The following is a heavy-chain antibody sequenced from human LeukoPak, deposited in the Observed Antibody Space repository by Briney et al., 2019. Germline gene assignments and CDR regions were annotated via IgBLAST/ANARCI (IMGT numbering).Heavy chain of an antibody. V-gene: IGHV4-34*01. Sequence: PGGSLRLSCVASGFTFSPYSMNWVRQPPGKGLEWIGEINHSGSTNYNPSLKSRVTISVDTSKNQFSLKLSSVTAADTAVYYCARQRLGYCSSTSCYALDYWGQGTLVTVSS. CDR1: GFTFSPYS. D-gene: IGHD2-2*01. J-gene: IGHJ4*02. CDR2: INHSGST. CDR3: ARQRLGYCSSTSCYALDY.